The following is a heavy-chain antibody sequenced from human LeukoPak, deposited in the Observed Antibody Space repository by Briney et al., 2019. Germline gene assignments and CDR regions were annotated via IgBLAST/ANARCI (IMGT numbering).Heavy chain of an antibody. Sequence: GGSLILSCAASGFTFNSYSMNWVRQAPGKGLEWVSSISYNNVIFYADSVRGRFTISRDNAKNSLYLQMNSLRAEDTAVYYCARDRGDFWSGYYTNYFDYWGQGTLVTVSS. CDR1: GFTFNSYS. J-gene: IGHJ4*02. V-gene: IGHV3-21*01. CDR3: ARDRGDFWSGYYTNYFDY. CDR2: ISYNNVI. D-gene: IGHD3-3*01.